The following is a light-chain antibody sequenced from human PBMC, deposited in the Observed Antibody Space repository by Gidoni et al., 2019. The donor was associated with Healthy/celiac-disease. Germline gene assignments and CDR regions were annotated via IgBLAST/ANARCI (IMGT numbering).Light chain of an antibody. CDR3: QQSYSTPYS. J-gene: IGKJ2*03. CDR2: AAS. CDR1: QSISSY. Sequence: DIQMTQSPSSLSASVGDRVTITCRASQSISSYLNWYQQKPGKAPKLLIYAASSLQSGVPSRFSGSGSGIDFTLTISSLQPEDFATYYCQQSYSTPYSFGQXTKLEIK. V-gene: IGKV1-39*01.